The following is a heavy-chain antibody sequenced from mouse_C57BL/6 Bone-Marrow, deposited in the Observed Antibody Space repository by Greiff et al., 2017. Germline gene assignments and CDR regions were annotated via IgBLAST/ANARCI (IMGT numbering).Heavy chain of an antibody. D-gene: IGHD1-1*02. V-gene: IGHV1-54*01. CDR1: GYAFTNYL. Sequence: QVQLQQSGAELVRPGTSVKVSCKASGYAFTNYLIEWVKQRPGQGLEWIGVINPGSGGTNYNEKFKGKATLTADKSSSTAYMQLSSLTSEDSAVYFCARWCWVYYYAMDYWGQGTSVTVSS. J-gene: IGHJ4*01. CDR2: INPGSGGT. CDR3: ARWCWVYYYAMDY.